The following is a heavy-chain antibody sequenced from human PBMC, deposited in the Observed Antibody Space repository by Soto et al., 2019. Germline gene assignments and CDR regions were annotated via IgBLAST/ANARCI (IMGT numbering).Heavy chain of an antibody. D-gene: IGHD3-3*01. Sequence: SETLSLTCTVSGGSLSSFYWSWIRLPPGKGLEWLGYIYSSGTTIYNPSLKSPVTISVDTSRNQFSLKLTSVTAADTAVYYCARGRFQTSPIDCWGQGTLVTVSS. J-gene: IGHJ4*02. V-gene: IGHV4-59*01. CDR2: IYSSGTT. CDR3: ARGRFQTSPIDC. CDR1: GGSLSSFY.